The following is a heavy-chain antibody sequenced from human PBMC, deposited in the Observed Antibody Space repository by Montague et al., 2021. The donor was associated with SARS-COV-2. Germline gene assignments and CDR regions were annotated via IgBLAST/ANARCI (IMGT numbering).Heavy chain of an antibody. J-gene: IGHJ6*03. CDR1: GFTFSSYS. CDR2: ISSSSSYI. V-gene: IGHV3-21*01. CDR3: ARVPRIRFMENYYYYMDV. D-gene: IGHD3-16*01. Sequence: SLRPSCAASGFTFSSYSMNWVRQAPGKGLEWVSSISSSSSYIYYADSVKGRFTISRDNAKNSLYLRMNSLRAEDTAVYYCARVPRIRFMENYYYYMDVWGKGTTVTVSS.